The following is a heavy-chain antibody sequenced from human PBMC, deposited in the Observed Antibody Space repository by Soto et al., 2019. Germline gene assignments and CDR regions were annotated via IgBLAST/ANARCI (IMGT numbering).Heavy chain of an antibody. CDR2: IYSGGST. CDR1: GFTVSSNY. J-gene: IGHJ4*02. CDR3: AREQDCSGGSCYSIGSLGY. V-gene: IGHV3-53*04. D-gene: IGHD2-15*01. Sequence: GGSLRLSCAASGFTVSSNYMSWVRQAPGKGLEGVSVIYSGGSTYYADSVKGRFTISRHNSKNTLYLQMNSLRAEDTAVYYCAREQDCSGGSCYSIGSLGYWGQGTLVTVSS.